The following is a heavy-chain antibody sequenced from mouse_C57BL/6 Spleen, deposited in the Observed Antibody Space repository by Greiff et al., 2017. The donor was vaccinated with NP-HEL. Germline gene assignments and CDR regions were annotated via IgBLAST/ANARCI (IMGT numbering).Heavy chain of an antibody. J-gene: IGHJ2*01. D-gene: IGHD4-1*01. CDR3: ARDGGLGLDY. V-gene: IGHV3-1*01. CDR2: ISYSGST. CDR1: GYSITSGYD. Sequence: VQLKESGPGMVKPSQSLSLTCTVTGYSITSGYDWHWIRHFPGNKLEWMGYISYSGSTNYNPSLKSRISITHDTSKNHFFLKLNSVTTEDTATYYCARDGGLGLDYWGQGTTLTVSS.